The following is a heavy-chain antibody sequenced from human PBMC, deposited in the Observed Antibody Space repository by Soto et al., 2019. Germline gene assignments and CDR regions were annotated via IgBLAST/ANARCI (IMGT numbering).Heavy chain of an antibody. V-gene: IGHV1-3*01. CDR3: AREFGYYDILTGPPDYYGMGV. D-gene: IGHD3-9*01. J-gene: IGHJ6*02. Sequence: ASVKVSCKASGYTFTSYAMHWVRQAPGQRLEWMGWINAGNGNTKYSQKFQGRVTITRDTSASTAYMELSSLRSEDTAVYYCAREFGYYDILTGPPDYYGMGVGGEGTRVTVS. CDR1: GYTFTSYA. CDR2: INAGNGNT.